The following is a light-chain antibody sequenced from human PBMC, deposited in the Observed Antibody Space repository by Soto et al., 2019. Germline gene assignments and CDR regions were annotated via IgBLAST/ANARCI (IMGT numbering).Light chain of an antibody. J-gene: IGLJ2*01. CDR2: EVS. Sequence: QSALTQPASVFGSPGQSITISCNGTSSDVGAYNYVSWYQQHPGKAPKLIIYEVSIRPSGLSNRFSGSKSGNTASLTISGLQAEDEADYYCSSYTSSSTLQFGGGTKLTVL. V-gene: IGLV2-14*01. CDR3: SSYTSSSTLQ. CDR1: SSDVGAYNY.